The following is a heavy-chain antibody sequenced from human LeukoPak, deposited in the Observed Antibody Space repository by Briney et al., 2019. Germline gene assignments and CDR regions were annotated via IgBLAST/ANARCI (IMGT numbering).Heavy chain of an antibody. D-gene: IGHD6-19*01. J-gene: IGHJ3*02. CDR2: TYYRSKWYN. CDR3: AKGQWLVNDAFNI. Sequence: SQTLSLTCAVSGDSFSSNSGAWNWIRQGPWRGLEWLGRTYYRSKWYNDYAVSVERRITINPDTSKNQFSLQLNSVTPEDTAVYYCAKGQWLVNDAFNIWGQGTMVTVSS. CDR1: GDSFSSNSGA. V-gene: IGHV6-1*01.